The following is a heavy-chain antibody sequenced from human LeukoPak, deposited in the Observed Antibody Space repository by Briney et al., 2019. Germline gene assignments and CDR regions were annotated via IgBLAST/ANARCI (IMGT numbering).Heavy chain of an antibody. V-gene: IGHV4-59*08. CDR2: IYYSGST. Sequence: KPSETLSLTCTVSGGSISSYYWSWIRQPPGKGLEWIGYIYYSGSTNYNPSLKSRVTLSVDTSKNQFSLKLSSVTAADTAVYYCARTYYDFWSGLTPFDPWGQGTLVTVSS. CDR3: ARTYYDFWSGLTPFDP. J-gene: IGHJ5*02. D-gene: IGHD3-3*01. CDR1: GGSISSYY.